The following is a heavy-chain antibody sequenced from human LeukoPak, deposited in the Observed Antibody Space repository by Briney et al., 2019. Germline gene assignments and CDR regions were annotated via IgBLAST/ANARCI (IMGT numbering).Heavy chain of an antibody. J-gene: IGHJ4*02. CDR1: GYTFIGYY. Sequence: ASVKVSCKASGYTFIGYYMYWVRQAPGQGLEWMGWINPNSGGTNYAQKFQGRVTMTRDTSISTAYMELGRLRSDDTAVYYCAREGDMVATTIDYWGQGTLVTVSS. D-gene: IGHD5-12*01. CDR2: INPNSGGT. V-gene: IGHV1-2*02. CDR3: AREGDMVATTIDY.